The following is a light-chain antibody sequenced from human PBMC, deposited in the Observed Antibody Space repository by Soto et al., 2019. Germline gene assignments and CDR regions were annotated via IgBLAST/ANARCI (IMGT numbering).Light chain of an antibody. CDR3: SSYTITSTAV. J-gene: IGLJ1*01. CDR2: EVS. CDR1: SSDVGGYNY. Sequence: QSVLTQPASVSGSPGQSITISCTGTSSDVGGYNYVSWYQQHPGKAPKLMIYEVSNRPSGVSNRFSGSKSGNTASLTISGLQAEDEADYYCSSYTITSTAVFGTEPKVTV. V-gene: IGLV2-14*01.